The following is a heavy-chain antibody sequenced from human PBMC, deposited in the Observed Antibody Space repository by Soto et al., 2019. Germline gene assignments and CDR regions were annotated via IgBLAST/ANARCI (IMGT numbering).Heavy chain of an antibody. J-gene: IGHJ6*02. D-gene: IGHD2-2*01. CDR1: GFTLGTYG. CDR2: ISYDGSNK. CDR3: AKGLGVVLPDDMALFYGMDV. Sequence: QVQLVESGGGVVQPGRSLRLSCAASGFTLGTYGMHWVRQAPGKGLEWVAIISYDGSNKYYADSVKGRFTISSDNSKNTLYLQMNSLRAEDTAVYYCAKGLGVVLPDDMALFYGMDVWGQGTTVTVSS. V-gene: IGHV3-30*18.